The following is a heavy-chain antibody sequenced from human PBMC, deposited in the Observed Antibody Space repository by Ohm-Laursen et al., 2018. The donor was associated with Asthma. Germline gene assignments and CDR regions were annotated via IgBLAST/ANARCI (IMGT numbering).Heavy chain of an antibody. CDR1: GGSISSYY. D-gene: IGHD3-10*01. CDR2: IYYSGST. Sequence: SDTLSLTCAVSGGSISSYYWSWIRQPPGKGLEWIGYIYYSGSTNYNPSLRSRVTISVDTSKNQFSLKLSSVTAADTAVYYCARSYYGSGSLDYWGQGTLVTVSS. J-gene: IGHJ4*02. CDR3: ARSYYGSGSLDY. V-gene: IGHV4-59*07.